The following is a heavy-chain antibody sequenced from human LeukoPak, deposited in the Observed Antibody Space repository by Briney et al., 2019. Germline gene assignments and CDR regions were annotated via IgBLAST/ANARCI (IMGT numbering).Heavy chain of an antibody. V-gene: IGHV3-7*01. J-gene: IGHJ4*02. CDR2: VKPDGSEK. Sequence: GGSLRLSCAASGFTFSNYWMTWVRQAPGKGLEWVAHVKPDGSEKSYVDSVKGRFTISRDNAQNSLYLQMNSLRAEDTAVYYCARDRGYYVFDYWGQGTLVTVSS. CDR3: ARDRGYYVFDY. D-gene: IGHD3-22*01. CDR1: GFTFSNYW.